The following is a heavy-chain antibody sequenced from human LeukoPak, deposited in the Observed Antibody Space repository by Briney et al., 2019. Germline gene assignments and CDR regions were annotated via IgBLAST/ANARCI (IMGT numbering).Heavy chain of an antibody. CDR2: ISYDGINK. D-gene: IGHD4-17*01. Sequence: GGSLRLSCAASGFLFRSYGMHWVRQAPGKGLEWVAVISYDGINKYYADSVKGRFTISRDNSKNTVYLQMNSLRAEDTAVYYCARVPYYGDYVPFDYWGQGTLVTVSS. CDR3: ARVPYYGDYVPFDY. V-gene: IGHV3-30*03. J-gene: IGHJ4*02. CDR1: GFLFRSYG.